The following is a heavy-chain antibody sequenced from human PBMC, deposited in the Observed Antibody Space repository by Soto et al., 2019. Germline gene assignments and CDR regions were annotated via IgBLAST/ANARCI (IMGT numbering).Heavy chain of an antibody. J-gene: IGHJ4*02. D-gene: IGHD4-4*01. CDR2: ISVYNGNT. CDR3: ARDGVAVTTGISGY. CDR1: GYTFTSYG. V-gene: IGHV1-18*01. Sequence: QVQLVQSGAEVKKPGASVKVSCKASGYTFTSYGISWVRQAPGQGLEWMGWISVYNGNTKYAQDFQGRVTMTTDTSTNTAYMELGSLSSDDTAVYYCARDGVAVTTGISGYWGQGTLVTVSS.